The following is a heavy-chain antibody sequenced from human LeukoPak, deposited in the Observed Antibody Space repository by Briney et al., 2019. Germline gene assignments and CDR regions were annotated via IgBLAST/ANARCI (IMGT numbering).Heavy chain of an antibody. CDR2: ISYDGSNK. J-gene: IGHJ4*02. D-gene: IGHD2-21*02. CDR1: GFTFSRYG. CDR3: ARDRGVAYCGGDCYRSDY. V-gene: IGHV3-30*04. Sequence: PGGSLRLSCAASGFTFSRYGMHWVRQAPGKGLEWVTAISYDGSNKYYADSVKGRSTISRDNSKNTLYVQMNSLRAEDTAVYYCARDRGVAYCGGDCYRSDYWGQGTLVTVSS.